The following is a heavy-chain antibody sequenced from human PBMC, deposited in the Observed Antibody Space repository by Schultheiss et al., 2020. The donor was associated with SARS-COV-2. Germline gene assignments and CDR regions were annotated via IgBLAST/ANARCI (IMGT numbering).Heavy chain of an antibody. CDR3: ARGGGAISPYYYYYMDV. J-gene: IGHJ6*03. V-gene: IGHV3-30*03. Sequence: GGSLRLSCAASGFPFSDYYMSWLRRAPGKGLEWVAVISYDGSNKYYADSVKGRFTISRDNSKNTLYLQMNSLRAEDTAVYYCARGGGAISPYYYYYMDVWGKGTTVTVSS. D-gene: IGHD3-10*01. CDR2: ISYDGSNK. CDR1: GFPFSDYY.